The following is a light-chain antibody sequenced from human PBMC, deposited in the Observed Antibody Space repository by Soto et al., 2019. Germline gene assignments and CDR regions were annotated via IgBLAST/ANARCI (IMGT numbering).Light chain of an antibody. CDR3: QQYYSTPLFT. V-gene: IGKV4-1*01. J-gene: IGKJ3*01. CDR2: WAS. CDR1: QSVLHSSNNKNY. Sequence: DIVMTQSPDSLAVSLGERATINCKSSQSVLHSSNNKNYLAWYQQKPGQPPKLLIYWASTRESGVPDRFSGSGSGTDFTLTISSLQAEDVAVYYCQQYYSTPLFTFGPGTNVDIK.